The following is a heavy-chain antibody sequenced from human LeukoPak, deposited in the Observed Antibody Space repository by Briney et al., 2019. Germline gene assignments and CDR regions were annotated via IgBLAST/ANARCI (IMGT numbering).Heavy chain of an antibody. V-gene: IGHV3-33*06. CDR2: IWYDGSNK. CDR3: AKGKGSGSSKYYFDY. Sequence: GGSLRLSCAASRFTFSSYGMHWVRQAPGKGLEWVAVIWYDGSNKYYADSVKGRFTISRDNSKNTLYLQMNSLRAEDTAVYYCAKGKGSGSSKYYFDYWGQGTLVTVSS. D-gene: IGHD3-10*01. J-gene: IGHJ4*02. CDR1: RFTFSSYG.